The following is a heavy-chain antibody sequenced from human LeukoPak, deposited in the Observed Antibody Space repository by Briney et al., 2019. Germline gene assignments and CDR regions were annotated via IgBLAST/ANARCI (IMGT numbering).Heavy chain of an antibody. CDR3: AGGIRERGFDY. V-gene: IGHV3-21*01. CDR2: ISPTGGAI. CDR1: GFTFSTSA. J-gene: IGHJ4*02. Sequence: PGGSLRLSCAASGFTFSTSAMNWVRQAPGRGLEWVSSISPTGGAIFYADSLRGRFTISRDNAKNSLYLQMNSLRAEDTALYFCAGGIRERGFDYWGQGTLVTVSS. D-gene: IGHD1-1*01.